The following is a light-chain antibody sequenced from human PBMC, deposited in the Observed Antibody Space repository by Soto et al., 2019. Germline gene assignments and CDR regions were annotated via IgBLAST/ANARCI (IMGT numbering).Light chain of an antibody. CDR1: QGVSNN. CDR2: GAS. V-gene: IGKV3-15*01. CDR3: QQYNNWPS. J-gene: IGKJ1*01. Sequence: EIVMTQSPATLSVSPGERGTLSCRASQGVSNNYLAWYQQKPGQAPRLLIYGASTRATGIPARFSGSGSGTEFTLTISSLQSEDFAVYYCQQYNNWPSFGQGTKVDI.